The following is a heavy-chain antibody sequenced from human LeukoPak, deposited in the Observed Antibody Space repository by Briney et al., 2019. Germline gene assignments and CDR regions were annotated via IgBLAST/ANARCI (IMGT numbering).Heavy chain of an antibody. CDR2: IIPIFGTA. V-gene: IGHV1-69*13. CDR1: GGTFISYA. J-gene: IGHJ4*02. Sequence: GASVKVSCKASGGTFISYAISWVRQAPGQGLEWMGGIIPIFGTANYAQKFQGRVTITADESTSTAYMELSSLRSEDTAVYYCARDRRHYYDSSGYPSDYWGQGTLVTVSS. D-gene: IGHD3-22*01. CDR3: ARDRRHYYDSSGYPSDY.